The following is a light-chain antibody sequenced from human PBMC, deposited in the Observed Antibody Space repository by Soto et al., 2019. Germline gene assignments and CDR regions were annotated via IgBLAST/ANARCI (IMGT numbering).Light chain of an antibody. Sequence: QSALTQPASVSGSPGQSITISCTGTSSDVGSYNLVSWYQQHPGKAPKLMIYEGSKRPSGVSNRFSGSKSGNTAALTISGLQAEDEAEYYCGSYAGSSTLVFGGGTKLT. V-gene: IGLV2-23*01. CDR1: SSDVGSYNL. CDR2: EGS. CDR3: GSYAGSSTLV. J-gene: IGLJ2*01.